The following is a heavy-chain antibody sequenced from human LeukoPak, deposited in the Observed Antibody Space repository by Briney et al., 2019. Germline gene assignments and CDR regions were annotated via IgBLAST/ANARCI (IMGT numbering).Heavy chain of an antibody. D-gene: IGHD2/OR15-2a*01. CDR1: GFAFSRYC. J-gene: IGHJ4*02. CDR3: TRVSTTDDY. V-gene: IGHV3-74*01. Sequence: PGGSLRLSCAASGFAFSRYCMHWVRQAPGKGLVWVSRINSDGRSAVYADSVKGRFTISRDNAKNTLYLQMDSLRAEDTAVYYCTRVSTTDDYWGQGTLVTVSS. CDR2: INSDGRSA.